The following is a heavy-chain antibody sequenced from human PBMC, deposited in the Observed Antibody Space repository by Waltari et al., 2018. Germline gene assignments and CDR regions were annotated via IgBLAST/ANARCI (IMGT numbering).Heavy chain of an antibody. CDR2: IYSGGST. CDR3: ARARREVVDFDY. V-gene: IGHV3-53*01. J-gene: IGHJ4*02. D-gene: IGHD2-15*01. Sequence: EVQLVESGGGLIQPGGSLRLSCAASGFTVRSNYMSWVRQAPGKGLEWVAVIYSGGSTYYADSVKGRFTISRYNSKNTLYLQMNSLRAEDTAVYYCARARREVVDFDYWGQGTLVTVSS. CDR1: GFTVRSNY.